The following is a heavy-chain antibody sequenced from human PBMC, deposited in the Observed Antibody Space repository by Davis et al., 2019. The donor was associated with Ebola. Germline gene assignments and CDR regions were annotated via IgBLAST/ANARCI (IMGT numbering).Heavy chain of an antibody. J-gene: IGHJ6*04. Sequence: GESLKISCADSAITFSSYAMTWVRQAPGKGLEWVSAISGSGGNTYYADSVKGRFTISRDNSKKTMYLQMNSLRGEGTAVYYCARSGLSFGVVKYHYGMDAWGKGTTVTVSS. D-gene: IGHD3-3*01. CDR1: AITFSSYA. V-gene: IGHV3-23*01. CDR3: ARSGLSFGVVKYHYGMDA. CDR2: ISGSGGNT.